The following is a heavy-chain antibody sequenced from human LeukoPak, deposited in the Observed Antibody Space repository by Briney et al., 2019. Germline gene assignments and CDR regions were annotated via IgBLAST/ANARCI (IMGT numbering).Heavy chain of an antibody. CDR1: GGSISSDF. Sequence: KPSETLSLICIVSGGSISSDFWSWVRQPPGKGLEWIGYIYSSGSTKYNPSRESRVTISVDPSKNQFSLKLTSVTAADTAVYFCARAGPGVGPTVFDFWGQGTLVTVSS. CDR3: ARAGPGVGPTVFDF. CDR2: IYSSGST. J-gene: IGHJ4*02. D-gene: IGHD1-26*01. V-gene: IGHV4-59*01.